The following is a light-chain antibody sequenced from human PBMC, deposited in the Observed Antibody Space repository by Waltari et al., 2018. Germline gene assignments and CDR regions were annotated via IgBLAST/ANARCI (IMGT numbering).Light chain of an antibody. Sequence: QSALTQPASVSGSPGQSITISCTGTSSDVGGYNYVSWYQQHPGKAPKLMIYDVSNRPSGVFNRFSGSKSGNTASLTISGRQAEDEADYYCSSYTSSSTLFGGGTKLTVL. CDR2: DVS. CDR1: SSDVGGYNY. J-gene: IGLJ2*01. CDR3: SSYTSSSTL. V-gene: IGLV2-14*03.